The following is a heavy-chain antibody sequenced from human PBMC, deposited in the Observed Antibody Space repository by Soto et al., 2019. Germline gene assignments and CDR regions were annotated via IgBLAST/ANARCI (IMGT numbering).Heavy chain of an antibody. CDR2: IYYSGST. CDR3: AREGVSSSWYNYYAMDV. CDR1: GGSISSYY. Sequence: PSETLSLTCTVSGGSISSYYWSWIRQPPGKGLEWIGYIYYSGSTNYNPSLKSRVTISVDTSKNQFSLKLSSVTAADTAVYYCAREGVSSSWYNYYAMDVWGQGTTVIVSS. J-gene: IGHJ6*02. D-gene: IGHD6-13*01. V-gene: IGHV4-59*01.